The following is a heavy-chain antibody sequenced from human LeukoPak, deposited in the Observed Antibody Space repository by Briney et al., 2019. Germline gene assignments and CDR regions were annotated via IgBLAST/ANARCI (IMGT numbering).Heavy chain of an antibody. CDR3: AKENDFVY. D-gene: IGHD3-3*01. CDR2: ISSRSDYI. CDR1: GFTFSTCS. J-gene: IGHJ4*02. V-gene: IGHV3-21*01. Sequence: GGSLRLSCAASGFTFSTCSMNWVRQAPGKGLEWVSSISSRSDYIYYADSVKGRFTISRDNAKNSLYLQMNSLRAEDTAVYYCAKENDFVYWGQGTLVTVSS.